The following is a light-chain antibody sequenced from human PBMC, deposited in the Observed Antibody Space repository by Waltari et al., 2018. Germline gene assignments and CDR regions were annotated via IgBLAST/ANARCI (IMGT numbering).Light chain of an antibody. J-gene: IGKJ1*01. V-gene: IGKV4-1*01. CDR1: QSVLYHSNNKNY. Sequence: DIVMTQSPDSLAVSLGERATINCKSSQSVLYHSNNKNYLAWYKQKKGKPPKLLTYWASTRQXXXPDRFSGGGSGTDFTLTISSLQAEDVAVYYCQQYYSSPRTFGQGTKVEIK. CDR2: WAS. CDR3: QQYYSSPRT.